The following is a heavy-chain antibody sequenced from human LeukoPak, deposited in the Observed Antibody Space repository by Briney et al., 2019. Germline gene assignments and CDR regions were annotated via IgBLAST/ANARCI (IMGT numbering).Heavy chain of an antibody. CDR3: AKSEGLTALDY. J-gene: IGHJ4*02. Sequence: GGSLRLSCAASGFTFSSYGMHWVRQAPGKGLEWVAVIWYGGSNKYYADSVKGRFTISRDNSKNTLYLQMNSLRAEDTAVYYCAKSEGLTALDYWGQGTLVTVSS. CDR2: IWYGGSNK. V-gene: IGHV3-33*08. CDR1: GFTFSSYG. D-gene: IGHD4/OR15-4a*01.